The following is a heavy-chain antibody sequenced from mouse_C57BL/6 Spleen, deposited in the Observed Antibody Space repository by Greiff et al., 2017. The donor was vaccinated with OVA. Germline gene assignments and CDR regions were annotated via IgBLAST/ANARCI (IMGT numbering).Heavy chain of an antibody. V-gene: IGHV1-55*01. J-gene: IGHJ3*01. D-gene: IGHD2-4*01. CDR3: SKGYDCERRFAY. CDR2: IYPGSGST. CDR1: GYTFTSYW. Sequence: VQLQQPGAELVKPGASVKMSCKASGYTFTSYWITWVKQRPGQGLEWIGDIYPGSGSTNYNEKFKSKATLTVDTSSSTAYMQLSSLTSEDSAVYDCSKGYDCERRFAYWGQGTLVTVSA.